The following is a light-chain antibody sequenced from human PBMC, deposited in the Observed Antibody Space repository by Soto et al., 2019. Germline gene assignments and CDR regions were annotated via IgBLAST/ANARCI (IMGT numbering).Light chain of an antibody. J-gene: IGKJ4*01. Sequence: DIQMTQSPSPLSASVGDRVTITCRASQSISSWLAWYQHKPGKAPNLLIYKASSLESGVPSRFSGSGSGTEFTLTVSSLQPDDFATYYCQQYDSYPLTFGGGTKVEIK. V-gene: IGKV1-5*03. CDR1: QSISSW. CDR2: KAS. CDR3: QQYDSYPLT.